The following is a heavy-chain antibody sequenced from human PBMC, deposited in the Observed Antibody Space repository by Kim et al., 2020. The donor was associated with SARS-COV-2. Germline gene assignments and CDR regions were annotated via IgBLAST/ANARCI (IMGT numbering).Heavy chain of an antibody. D-gene: IGHD1-26*01. CDR3: ARDFMSGLYWELLRMDAFDI. Sequence: GGSLRLSCAASGFTFSSYAMHWVRQAPGKGLEWVAVISYDGSNKYYADSVKGRFTISRDNSKNTLYLQMNSLRAEDTAVYYCARDFMSGLYWELLRMDAFDIWGQGTMVTVSS. J-gene: IGHJ3*02. CDR2: ISYDGSNK. CDR1: GFTFSSYA. V-gene: IGHV3-30*04.